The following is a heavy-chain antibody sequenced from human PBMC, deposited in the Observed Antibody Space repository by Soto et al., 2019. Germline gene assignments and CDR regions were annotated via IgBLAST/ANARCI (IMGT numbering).Heavy chain of an antibody. CDR1: GYTFTSYA. Sequence: GASVKVSCKASGYTFTSYAMHWVRQAPGQGLEWMGWISAYNGNTNYAQNFQGRVTMTTDTSTSTAYMELRSLRSDDTAVYYCAGGGTPIHYWTQGTRVSVS. CDR2: ISAYNGNT. D-gene: IGHD3-16*01. V-gene: IGHV1-18*01. CDR3: AGGGTPIHY. J-gene: IGHJ4*02.